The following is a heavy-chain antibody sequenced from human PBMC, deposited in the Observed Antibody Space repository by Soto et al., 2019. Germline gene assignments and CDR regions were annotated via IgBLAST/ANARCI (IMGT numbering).Heavy chain of an antibody. CDR3: ARVDYIWGSYRKTYYCYMDV. D-gene: IGHD3-16*02. J-gene: IGHJ6*03. CDR2: ISSSGSTI. CDR1: GFTFSDYY. V-gene: IGHV3-11*01. Sequence: GGSLRLSCAASGFTFSDYYMSWIRQAPGKGLEWVSYISSSGSTIYYADSVKGRFTISRDNAKNSLYLQMNSLRAEDTAVYYCARVDYIWGSYRKTYYCYMDVWGKGTTVTVSS.